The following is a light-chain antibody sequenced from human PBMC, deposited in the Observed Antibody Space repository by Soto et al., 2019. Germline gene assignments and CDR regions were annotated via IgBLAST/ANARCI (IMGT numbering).Light chain of an antibody. CDR2: AAS. CDR1: QTVSPTC. V-gene: IGKV3-20*01. CDR3: QQYSDSPLT. J-gene: IGKJ4*01. Sequence: EIVLTQSPGTLSLSPGERATLSCRASQTVSPTCLPWFQHKPAQAPRLLIYAASSRATGIPDKLSGSGSGTDFTLTINRLEPEDFAVYFCQQYSDSPLTFGGGTKVEIK.